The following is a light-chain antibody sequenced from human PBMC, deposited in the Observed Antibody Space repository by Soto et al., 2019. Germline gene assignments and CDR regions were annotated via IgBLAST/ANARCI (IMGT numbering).Light chain of an antibody. Sequence: DIQMTQSPSILSVSVGDRVTITCRASQSISNFLALYHQRPGTAPNLLIYDASTLKNGVPSRFSGSGSGTEFTLTISSLQPDDSATYYCQQYSYSRTFGQGTKVDIK. J-gene: IGKJ1*01. CDR3: QQYSYSRT. CDR1: QSISNF. CDR2: DAS. V-gene: IGKV1-5*01.